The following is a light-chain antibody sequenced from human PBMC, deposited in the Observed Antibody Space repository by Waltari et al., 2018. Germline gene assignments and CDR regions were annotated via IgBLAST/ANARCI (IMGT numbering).Light chain of an antibody. Sequence: QSALTQPASVSGSPGQSITISCTGTSSDVGNYNLVSWYQQHPGKAPKFMIYEVTKRPSGFSDRVSGSKSGNTASLTISGLQAEDEADYYCCSYAGDTTWVFGGGTKLTVL. CDR3: CSYAGDTTWV. CDR2: EVT. CDR1: SSDVGNYNL. J-gene: IGLJ3*02. V-gene: IGLV2-23*02.